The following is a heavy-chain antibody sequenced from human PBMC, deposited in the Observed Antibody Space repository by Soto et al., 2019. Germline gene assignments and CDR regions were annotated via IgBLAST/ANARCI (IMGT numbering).Heavy chain of an antibody. CDR1: GGSIGSYY. Sequence: PSETLSLTCTVSGGSIGSYYWGWIRQPPGKGLEWIGSIYYSGSTYYNPSLKSRVTISVDTSKNQFSLKLSSVTAADTAVYYCAKGGSGSYSNAFDIWGQGTMVTVSS. J-gene: IGHJ3*02. V-gene: IGHV4-39*01. CDR3: AKGGSGSYSNAFDI. CDR2: IYYSGST. D-gene: IGHD3-10*01.